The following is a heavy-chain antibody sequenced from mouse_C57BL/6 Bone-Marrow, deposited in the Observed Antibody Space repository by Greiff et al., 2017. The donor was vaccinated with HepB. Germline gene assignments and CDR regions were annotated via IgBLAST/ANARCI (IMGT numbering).Heavy chain of an antibody. CDR2: INPNNGGT. CDR1: GYTFTDYY. Sequence: VQLQQSGPELVKPGASVKISCKASGYTFTDYYMNWVKQSHGKSLEWIRDINPNNGGTSYNQKFKGKATLTVDKSSSTAYMELRSLTSEDSAVYYCAKRDLGRGFAYWGQGTLVTVSA. CDR3: AKRDLGRGFAY. D-gene: IGHD4-1*01. J-gene: IGHJ3*01. V-gene: IGHV1-26*01.